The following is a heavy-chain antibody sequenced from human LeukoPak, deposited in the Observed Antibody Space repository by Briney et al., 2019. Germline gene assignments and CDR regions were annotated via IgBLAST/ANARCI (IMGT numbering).Heavy chain of an antibody. CDR1: GFTFSSYE. J-gene: IGHJ4*02. CDR2: ISSSGSTI. Sequence: GGSLRLSCAASGFTFSSYEMNWVRQAPGKGLEWVSYISSSGSTIYYADSVRGRFTISRDNAKNSLYLQMNSLRAEDTAVYYCAKRGYSYVYHFDYWGQGTLVTVSS. CDR3: AKRGYSYVYHFDY. D-gene: IGHD5-18*01. V-gene: IGHV3-48*03.